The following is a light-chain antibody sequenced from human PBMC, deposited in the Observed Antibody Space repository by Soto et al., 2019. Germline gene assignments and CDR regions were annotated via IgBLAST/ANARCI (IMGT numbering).Light chain of an antibody. CDR3: QQSYSTPRT. Sequence: DIQMTQSPSTLSASVGERVTITCRASQSISSWLAWYQQKPGKAPKLLIYDASSLESGVPSRFSGSGSGTEFTLTISSLQPDDFATYYCQQSYSTPRTVGQGTKVDSK. CDR2: DAS. V-gene: IGKV1-5*01. CDR1: QSISSW. J-gene: IGKJ1*01.